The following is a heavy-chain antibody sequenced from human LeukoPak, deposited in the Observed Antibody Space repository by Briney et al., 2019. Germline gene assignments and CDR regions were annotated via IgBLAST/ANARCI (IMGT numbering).Heavy chain of an antibody. J-gene: IGHJ4*02. CDR2: IKQDGSEK. V-gene: IGHV3-7*04. Sequence: PWGSLRLSCAASGVMFPSYWMTWVRQAPEKGLEWVANIKQDGSEKYYVDSVKGRFTISRDNAKNSAYLQMNSLRAEDTAVYYCARRHHFGFLDSWGQGTLVTVSS. D-gene: IGHD3-10*01. CDR1: GVMFPSYW. CDR3: ARRHHFGFLDS.